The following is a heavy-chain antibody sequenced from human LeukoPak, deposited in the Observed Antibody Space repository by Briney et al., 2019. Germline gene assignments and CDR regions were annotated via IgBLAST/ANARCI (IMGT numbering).Heavy chain of an antibody. CDR3: ATDSPPYDSSGYYFDY. CDR2: FDPEDGET. J-gene: IGHJ4*02. Sequence: ASVKVSFKVSGYTLTELSMHWVRQAPGKGLEWMGGFDPEDGETIYAQKFRGRVTMTEDTSTDTAYMELSSLRSEDTAVYYCATDSPPYDSSGYYFDYWGQGTLVTVSS. D-gene: IGHD3-22*01. V-gene: IGHV1-24*01. CDR1: GYTLTELS.